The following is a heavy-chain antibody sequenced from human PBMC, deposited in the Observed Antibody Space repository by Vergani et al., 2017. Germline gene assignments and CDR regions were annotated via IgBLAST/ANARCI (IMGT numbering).Heavy chain of an antibody. CDR2: IYHSGST. CDR3: ASPPPY. Sequence: QVQLQESGPGLVKPSETLSLTCTVSGYSISSGYYWGWIRQPPGKGLEWIGSIYHSGSTYYNPSLKSRVTISVDTSKNQFSLKLSSVTAADTAVYYCASPPPYWGQGTLVTVSS. V-gene: IGHV4-38-2*02. J-gene: IGHJ4*02. CDR1: GYSISSGYY.